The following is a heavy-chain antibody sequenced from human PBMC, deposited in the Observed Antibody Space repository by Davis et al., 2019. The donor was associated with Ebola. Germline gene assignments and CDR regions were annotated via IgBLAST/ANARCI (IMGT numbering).Heavy chain of an antibody. CDR3: ARDFDRVRE. CDR1: GFTFSSYS. J-gene: IGHJ4*02. CDR2: ISSSSSYI. V-gene: IGHV3-21*01. D-gene: IGHD3-22*01. Sequence: GESLKISCAASGFTFSSYSMNWVRQAPGKGLELVSSISSSSSYIYYADSVKGRFTISRDNAKKSMYLQMNSLKAEDTAINYCARDFDRVREWGQGTLVTVSS.